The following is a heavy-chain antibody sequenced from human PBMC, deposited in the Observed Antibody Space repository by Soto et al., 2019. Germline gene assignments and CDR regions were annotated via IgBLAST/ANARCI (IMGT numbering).Heavy chain of an antibody. CDR1: GYTFTSYG. CDR2: ISAYNGNT. CDR3: ARGACSGGSCYSWNQYFDY. D-gene: IGHD2-15*01. J-gene: IGHJ4*02. V-gene: IGHV1-18*01. Sequence: ASVKVSCKASGYTFTSYGISWVRQAPGQGLEWMGWISAYNGNTNYAQKLQGRVTMTTDTSTSTAYMELRSLRSDDTAVYYCARGACSGGSCYSWNQYFDYWGQGTLVTVSS.